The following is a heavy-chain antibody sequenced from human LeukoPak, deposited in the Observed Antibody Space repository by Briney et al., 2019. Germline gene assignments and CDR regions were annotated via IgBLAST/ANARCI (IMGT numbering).Heavy chain of an antibody. CDR3: ARWAVAGDWFDP. V-gene: IGHV5-51*01. CDR1: GYSFTSYW. J-gene: IGHJ5*02. D-gene: IGHD6-19*01. Sequence: GESLKISCKGSGYSFTSYWIGWVRRMPGKGLEWMGIIYHGDSDIRYSPSFQGQVTISADKFISTAYLQWSSLKASDTAMYYSARWAVAGDWFDPWGQGTLVTVSS. CDR2: IYHGDSDI.